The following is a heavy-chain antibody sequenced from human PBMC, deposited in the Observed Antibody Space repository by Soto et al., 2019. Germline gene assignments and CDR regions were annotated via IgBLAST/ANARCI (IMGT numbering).Heavy chain of an antibody. Sequence: SETLSLTCTVSGVSISNSSYYWGWIRRPPGKGLEWIGTIYYSGITYYNPSLKSRVTISVDTSKNQFSLKLTSVTAADTAVYYCARHGSNWGQGTLVT. V-gene: IGHV4-39*01. CDR2: IYYSGIT. CDR3: ARHGSN. CDR1: GVSISNSSYY. J-gene: IGHJ4*02.